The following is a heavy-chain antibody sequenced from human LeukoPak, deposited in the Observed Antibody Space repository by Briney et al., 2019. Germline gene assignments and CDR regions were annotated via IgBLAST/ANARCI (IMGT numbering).Heavy chain of an antibody. J-gene: IGHJ5*02. V-gene: IGHV4-34*01. CDR1: GGSFSGYY. CDR3: ARGGQRNYGDYEVWFDP. Sequence: PSETLSLTCAVYGGSFSGYYWSWIRQPPGKGLEWIGEINHSGSTNYNPSLKSRVTISVDTSKNQFSLKLSSVTAADTAVYYCARGGQRNYGDYEVWFDPWGQGTLVTVSS. D-gene: IGHD4-17*01. CDR2: INHSGST.